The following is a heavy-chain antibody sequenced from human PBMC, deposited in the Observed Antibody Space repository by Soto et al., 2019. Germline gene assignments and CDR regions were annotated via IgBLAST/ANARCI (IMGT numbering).Heavy chain of an antibody. Sequence: QVTLKESGPVLVKPTETLTLTCTVSGFSLSNARMGVSWIRQPPGKALEWLALLFSTDEKSYSTSLKSRLTISKDTSKSQVVLIMTNMDPVDTATYYCARIDDYAYYNMDVWGKGTTVTVSS. J-gene: IGHJ6*03. V-gene: IGHV2-26*01. CDR3: ARIDDYAYYNMDV. CDR1: GFSLSNARMG. CDR2: LFSTDEK.